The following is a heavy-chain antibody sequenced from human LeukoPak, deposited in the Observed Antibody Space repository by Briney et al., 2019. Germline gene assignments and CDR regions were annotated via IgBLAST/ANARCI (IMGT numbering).Heavy chain of an antibody. CDR1: GGSISSYY. V-gene: IGHV4-59*08. D-gene: IGHD1/OR15-1a*01. J-gene: IGHJ4*02. Sequence: SETLSLTCTVSGGSISSYYWSWIRQPPGKGLEWIGYIYYSGSTNYNPSPKSRVTISVDTSKNQFSLKLYSVTAADTAVYYCARHGITAYFFDYWGQGTLVTVSS. CDR2: IYYSGST. CDR3: ARHGITAYFFDY.